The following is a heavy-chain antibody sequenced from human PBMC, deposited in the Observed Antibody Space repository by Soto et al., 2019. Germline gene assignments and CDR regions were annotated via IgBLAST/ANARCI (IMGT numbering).Heavy chain of an antibody. CDR1: GFIFSSYT. D-gene: IGHD4-17*01. CDR3: AREDYAGASPRFDY. Sequence: GGSLRLSCAASGFIFSSYTMAWVRQAPGKGLEWVSSISSSSSNIEYADSVKGRFSVSRDNANNSLFLQINSLRAEDTAIYYCAREDYAGASPRFDYWGLGALVTAPQ. V-gene: IGHV3-21*04. J-gene: IGHJ4*02. CDR2: ISSSSSNI.